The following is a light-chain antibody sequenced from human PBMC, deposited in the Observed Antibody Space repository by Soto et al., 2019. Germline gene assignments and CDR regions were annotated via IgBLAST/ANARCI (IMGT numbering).Light chain of an antibody. CDR1: SFNIGANYD. V-gene: IGLV1-40*01. CDR3: AAWDGSLNGWV. CDR2: ANS. J-gene: IGLJ3*02. Sequence: QSVLTQPPSVSGAPGQGVTISCTGSSFNIGANYDVHWYQHLPGTGPKLLIYANSFRPSGVPDRVSASKSGSSASLAITGLQAEDEADYYCAAWDGSLNGWVFGGGTKLTVL.